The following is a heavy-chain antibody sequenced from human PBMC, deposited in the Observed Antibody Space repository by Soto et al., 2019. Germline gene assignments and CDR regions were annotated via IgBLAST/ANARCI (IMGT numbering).Heavy chain of an antibody. J-gene: IGHJ6*03. CDR2: INHSGST. Sequence: SETLSLTCXVYGGSFSGYDGSWIRQPPGKGLEWIGEINHSGSTNYNPSLKSRVTISVDTSKNQFSLKLSSVTAADTAVYYCARVYVLRFLEWLAPPHYYYMDVWGKGTTVTVSS. V-gene: IGHV4-34*01. CDR3: ARVYVLRFLEWLAPPHYYYMDV. D-gene: IGHD3-3*01. CDR1: GGSFSGYD.